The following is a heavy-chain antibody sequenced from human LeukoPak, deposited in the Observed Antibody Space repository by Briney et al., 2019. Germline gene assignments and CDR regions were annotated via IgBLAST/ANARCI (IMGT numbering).Heavy chain of an antibody. CDR3: ARDYIAAVDY. CDR1: GFTFSSYA. CDR2: ISYDGSNK. Sequence: GGSLRLSCAASGFTFSSYAMSWVRQAPGKGLEWVAVISYDGSNKYYADSVKGRFTISRDNSKNTLYLQMNSLRAEDTAVYYCARDYIAAVDYWGQGTLVTVSS. J-gene: IGHJ4*02. V-gene: IGHV3-30-3*01. D-gene: IGHD6-13*01.